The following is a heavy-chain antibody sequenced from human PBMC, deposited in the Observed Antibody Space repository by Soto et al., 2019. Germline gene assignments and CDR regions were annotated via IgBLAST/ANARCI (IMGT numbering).Heavy chain of an antibody. Sequence: GGSLRLSCAASGFTFSSYSMNWVRQAPGKGLEWVSSISSSSSYIYYADSVKGRFTISRDSAKNSLYLQMNSLRAEDTAVYYCARVGASSAQGDYWGQGTLVTVSS. V-gene: IGHV3-21*01. CDR2: ISSSSSYI. J-gene: IGHJ4*02. CDR3: ARVGASSAQGDY. CDR1: GFTFSSYS. D-gene: IGHD3-22*01.